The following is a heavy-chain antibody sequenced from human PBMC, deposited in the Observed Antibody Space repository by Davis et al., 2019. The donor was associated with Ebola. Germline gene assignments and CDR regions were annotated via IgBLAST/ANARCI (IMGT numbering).Heavy chain of an antibody. Sequence: SVKVSCKASGGPFSSYAISWVRQAPGQGLEWMGRIIPILGIANYAQKFQGRVTITADKSTSTAYMELSSLRSEDTAVYYCARDLGGVIVKGDAFDIWGQGTMVTVSS. D-gene: IGHD3-16*02. V-gene: IGHV1-69*04. CDR2: IIPILGIA. CDR3: ARDLGGVIVKGDAFDI. J-gene: IGHJ3*02. CDR1: GGPFSSYA.